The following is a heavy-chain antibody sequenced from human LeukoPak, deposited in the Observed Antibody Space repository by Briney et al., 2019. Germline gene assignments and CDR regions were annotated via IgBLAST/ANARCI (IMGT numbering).Heavy chain of an antibody. CDR3: ARDLYYYDSSALSGDAFDI. CDR2: IIWNGGST. J-gene: IGHJ3*02. V-gene: IGHV3-20*04. CDR1: GFTFDDYG. Sequence: GGSLRLSCAASGFTFDDYGMCWVRPAPRKGGGWVSGIIWNGGSTGYAESVKGRLTISRDKAKNSLYLQMNSLRAEDTALYYCARDLYYYDSSALSGDAFDIWGQGTMVTVSS. D-gene: IGHD3-22*01.